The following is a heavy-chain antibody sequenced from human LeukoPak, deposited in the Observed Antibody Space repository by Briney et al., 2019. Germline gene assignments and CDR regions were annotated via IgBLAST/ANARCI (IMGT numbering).Heavy chain of an antibody. V-gene: IGHV3-66*01. D-gene: IGHD3-22*01. CDR1: GFTVSSNY. CDR3: ARDNDSRFFDY. J-gene: IGHJ4*02. Sequence: GGSLRLSCAASGFTVSSNYMSWVRQAPGEGLEWVSVIYSGGSTYYADSVKGRFTISRDNSKNTLYLQMNSLRAEDTAVYYCARDNDSRFFDYWGQGTLVTVSS. CDR2: IYSGGST.